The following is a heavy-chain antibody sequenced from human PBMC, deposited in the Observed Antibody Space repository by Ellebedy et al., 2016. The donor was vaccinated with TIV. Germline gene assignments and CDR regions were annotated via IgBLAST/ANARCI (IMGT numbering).Heavy chain of an antibody. CDR1: GYTFTGYY. CDR3: ARARLRVVAAHNWFDP. Sequence: ASVKVSCXASGYTFTGYYMHWVRQAPGQGLEWMGWINPNSGGTNYAQKFQGRVTMTRDTSISTAYMELSRLRSDDTAVYYCARARLRVVAAHNWFDPWGQGTLVTVSS. D-gene: IGHD2-15*01. CDR2: INPNSGGT. J-gene: IGHJ5*02. V-gene: IGHV1-2*02.